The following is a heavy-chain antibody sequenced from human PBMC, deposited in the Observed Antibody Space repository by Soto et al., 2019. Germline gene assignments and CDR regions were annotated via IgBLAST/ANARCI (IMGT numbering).Heavy chain of an antibody. V-gene: IGHV3-53*01. J-gene: IGHJ6*02. CDR2: IYSGGST. Sequence: EVQLVESGGGLIQPGGSLRLSCAASGFTVSSNYMSWVRQAPGKGLEWVSVIYSGGSTYYADSVKGRFTISRDNSKTALYRQMNSLRAEDTAVYYCARENRLIQFPGGYGMDVWGQGPTVTVSS. D-gene: IGHD5-18*01. CDR1: GFTVSSNY. CDR3: ARENRLIQFPGGYGMDV.